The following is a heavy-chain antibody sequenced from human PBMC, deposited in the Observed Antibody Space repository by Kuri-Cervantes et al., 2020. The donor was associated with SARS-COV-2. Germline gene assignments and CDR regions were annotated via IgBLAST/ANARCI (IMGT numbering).Heavy chain of an antibody. CDR2: IYTSGST. CDR3: ARWNYDFWSGYYYPLIDY. Sequence: SQTLSLTCAVYGGSFSGYYWSWIRQPAGKGLEWIGYIYTSGSTKYNPSLKSRVTIALDTAKNLFSLKLSSVTAADTAVYYCARWNYDFWSGYYYPLIDYWGQGTLVTVSS. D-gene: IGHD3-3*01. V-gene: IGHV4-4*09. J-gene: IGHJ4*02. CDR1: GGSFSGYY.